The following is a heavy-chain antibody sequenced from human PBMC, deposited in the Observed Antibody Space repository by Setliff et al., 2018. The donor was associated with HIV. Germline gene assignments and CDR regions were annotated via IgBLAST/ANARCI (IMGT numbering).Heavy chain of an antibody. D-gene: IGHD4-17*01. CDR1: GFTFSSYG. V-gene: IGHV3-30*02. CDR3: AKVRRYGDYEDY. CDR2: IRYDGSNK. J-gene: IGHJ4*02. Sequence: PGGSLRLSCAASGFTFSSYGMHWVRQAPGKGLEWVAFIRYDGSNKYYADSVKGRFTISRDNSKNTLYLQMNSQRAEDTAVYYCAKVRRYGDYEDYWGQGTLVTVSS.